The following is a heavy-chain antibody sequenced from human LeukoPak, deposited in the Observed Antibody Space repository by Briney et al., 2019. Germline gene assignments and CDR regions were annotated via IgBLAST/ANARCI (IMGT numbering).Heavy chain of an antibody. Sequence: GGSLRLSCAASGFTFSSYWMHWVRQAPGKGLVWVSRINSEGSSTSYADSVKGRFTISRDNAKNTLYLQMNSLRAEDTAVYYCARDSKAAGIPHDYWGQGTLVTVSS. CDR3: ARDSKAAGIPHDY. D-gene: IGHD6-13*01. J-gene: IGHJ4*02. CDR1: GFTFSSYW. CDR2: INSEGSST. V-gene: IGHV3-74*01.